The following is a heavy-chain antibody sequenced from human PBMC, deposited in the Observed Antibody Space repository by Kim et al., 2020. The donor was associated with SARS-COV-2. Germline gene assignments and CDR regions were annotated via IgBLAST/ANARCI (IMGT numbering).Heavy chain of an antibody. J-gene: IGHJ2*01. D-gene: IGHD5-12*01. V-gene: IGHV1-69*13. CDR2: IIPIFGTA. Sequence: SVKVSCKASGGTFSSYAISWVRQAPGQGLEWMGGIIPIFGTANYAQKFQGRVTITADESTSTAYMELSSLRSEDTAVYYCASFPIGYSGYDHDREPEYWYFDLWGRGTLVTVSS. CDR3: ASFPIGYSGYDHDREPEYWYFDL. CDR1: GGTFSSYA.